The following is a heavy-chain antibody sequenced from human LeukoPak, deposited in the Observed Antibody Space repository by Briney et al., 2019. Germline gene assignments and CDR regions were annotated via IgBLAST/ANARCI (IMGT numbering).Heavy chain of an antibody. Sequence: SETLSLTCTVSGGSISSYYWSWLRQPPGKGLEGIGYIYYSGSTNYNPSLKSRVTISVDTSKNQFSLKLSSVTAADTAVYYCARGGYSYGYSLNWFDPWGQGTLVTVSS. D-gene: IGHD5-18*01. CDR3: ARGGYSYGYSLNWFDP. J-gene: IGHJ5*02. V-gene: IGHV4-59*01. CDR2: IYYSGST. CDR1: GGSISSYY.